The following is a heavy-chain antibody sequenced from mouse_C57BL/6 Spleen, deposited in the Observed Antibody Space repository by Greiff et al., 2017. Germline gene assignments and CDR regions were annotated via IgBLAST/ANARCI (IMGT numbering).Heavy chain of an antibody. J-gene: IGHJ2*01. CDR2: ISSGSSTI. Sequence: EVKLVESGGGLVKPGGSLKLSCAASGFTFSDYGMHWVRQAPEKGLEWVAYISSGSSTIYYADTVNGRFTISRDNARNTLFLQMTSLRSEDTAMYYCARGGDFDYWGQGTTLTVSS. CDR1: GFTFSDYG. V-gene: IGHV5-17*01. CDR3: ARGGDFDY.